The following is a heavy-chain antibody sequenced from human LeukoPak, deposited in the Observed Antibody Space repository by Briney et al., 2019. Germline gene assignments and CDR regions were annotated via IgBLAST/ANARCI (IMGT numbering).Heavy chain of an antibody. J-gene: IGHJ4*02. D-gene: IGHD1-1*01. CDR2: IYSGGST. Sequence: GGSLRLSCAASGFTVSSNYRSWVRQAPGKGLEWVSVIYSGGSTYYADSVKGRFTISRDNSKNTLYLQINSLRAEDTAVYYCARVPTGGYYFDYWGQGTLVTVSS. V-gene: IGHV3-66*01. CDR3: ARVPTGGYYFDY. CDR1: GFTVSSNY.